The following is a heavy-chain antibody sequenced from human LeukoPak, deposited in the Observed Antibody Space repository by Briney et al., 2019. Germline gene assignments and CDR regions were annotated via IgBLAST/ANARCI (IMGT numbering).Heavy chain of an antibody. D-gene: IGHD2-2*01. CDR1: GFTFNDYA. CDR3: AKDRYGVVVPAAIDY. V-gene: IGHV3-30-3*01. J-gene: IGHJ4*02. CDR2: ISYDGYDK. Sequence: GGSLRLSCAASGFTFNDYAMYWVRQTPGKGLEWVTLISYDGYDKSYADSVRGRFTISRDNSKNTLYLQMNSLRAEDTAVYYCAKDRYGVVVPAAIDYWGQGTLVTVSS.